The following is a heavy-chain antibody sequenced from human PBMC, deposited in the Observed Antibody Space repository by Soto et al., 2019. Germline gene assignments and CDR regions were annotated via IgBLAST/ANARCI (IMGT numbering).Heavy chain of an antibody. CDR1: GVSPTTTR. CDR3: PQPLRSSAK. Sequence: GGSRRLSCAVSGVSPTTTRLSGVRQSPGKGLEWVSTISGTASRTYYVDSVKGRFFISRDNSRNTVTLQMHNLTVDDTAVYYCPQPLRSSAKRGPGDRVTLSS. CDR2: ISGTASRT. J-gene: IGHJ4*02. V-gene: IGHV3-23*01.